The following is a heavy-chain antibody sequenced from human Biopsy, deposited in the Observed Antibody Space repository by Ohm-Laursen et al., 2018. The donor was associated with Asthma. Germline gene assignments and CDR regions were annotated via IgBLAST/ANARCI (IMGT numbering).Heavy chain of an antibody. Sequence: ASVKVSCKISGYSLTDLSMHWVRQAPGQGLERMGGHDHEEGGTVNARRFQGRVTMTEDTSTDTAYIELSSLSSDDTAVYYCASDFPKDYVRYNFQFWGQGTLVTVSS. CDR2: HDHEEGGT. CDR3: ASDFPKDYVRYNFQF. D-gene: IGHD4-17*01. J-gene: IGHJ4*02. V-gene: IGHV1-24*01. CDR1: GYSLTDLS.